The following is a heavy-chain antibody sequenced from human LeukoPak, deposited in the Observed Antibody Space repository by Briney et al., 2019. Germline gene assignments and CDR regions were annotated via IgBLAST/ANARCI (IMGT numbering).Heavy chain of an antibody. CDR3: AVGYCSSTRCYTPGY. CDR1: GYAFTSYY. J-gene: IGHJ1*01. CDR2: INPSGGST. Sequence: ASVKVSCKASGYAFTSYYMHWLRQAPGQGLEWMGIINPSGGSTSYAQKFQGRVTMTRDTSTSTVYMELSSLRSEDTAVYYCAVGYCSSTRCYTPGYWGQGILVTVSS. V-gene: IGHV1-46*01. D-gene: IGHD2-2*02.